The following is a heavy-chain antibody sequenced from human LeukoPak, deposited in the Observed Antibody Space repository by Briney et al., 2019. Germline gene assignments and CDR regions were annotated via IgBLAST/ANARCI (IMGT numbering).Heavy chain of an antibody. D-gene: IGHD3-16*01. J-gene: IGHJ5*02. CDR3: GGGEGRGGFPAP. CDR2: ITSFSTYI. CDR1: GFTFSTYT. Sequence: GGSLRLSCAASGFTFSTYTMNWVRQAPGKGLEWVSSITSFSTYIYFADSVKGRFTISRDNAKNSLYLQMTTLRVEDTAIYYCGGGEGRGGFPAPGGRETLVPVPS. V-gene: IGHV3-21*01.